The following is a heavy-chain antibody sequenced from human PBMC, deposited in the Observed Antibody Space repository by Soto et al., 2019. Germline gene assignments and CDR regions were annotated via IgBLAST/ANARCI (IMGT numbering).Heavy chain of an antibody. CDR2: SIPILGIA. CDR3: ARDVVSVVGATTSCHFDY. V-gene: IGHV1-69*08. J-gene: IGHJ4*02. Sequence: QVQLVQSGAEVKKPGSSVKVSCKASGGTFSSYTISWVRQAPGQGLEWMGRSIPILGIANYAQKFQGTVTISADKSTSTAYMELSSLGSDDTAVYYCARDVVSVVGATTSCHFDYWGQGTLVTVSS. CDR1: GGTFSSYT. D-gene: IGHD1-26*01.